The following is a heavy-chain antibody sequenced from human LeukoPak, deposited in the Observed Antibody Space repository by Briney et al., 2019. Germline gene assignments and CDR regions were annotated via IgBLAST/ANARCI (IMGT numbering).Heavy chain of an antibody. J-gene: IGHJ6*03. D-gene: IGHD1-26*01. V-gene: IGHV1-46*01. CDR1: GYTFTTYY. CDR3: ARERRGGLSGNLGGLFASYHTYYYMDV. CDR2: INPSDGAT. Sequence: GASVKVSCKASGYTFTTYYIHWVRQAPGQGLEWMGMINPSDGATTYAQKFQGRGTITRDMSTTTVYMDVRTLRSEDTAVYFCARERRGGLSGNLGGLFASYHTYYYMDVWGRGTTVTVSS.